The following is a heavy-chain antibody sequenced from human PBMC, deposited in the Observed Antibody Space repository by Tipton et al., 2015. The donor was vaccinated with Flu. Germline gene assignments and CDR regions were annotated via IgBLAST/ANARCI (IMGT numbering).Heavy chain of an antibody. J-gene: IGHJ6*02. D-gene: IGHD3-22*01. CDR2: IYRSGST. Sequence: TLSLTCSVSGGSVSSSSYYWGWIRQPPGKGLEWIGTIYRSGSTYYNPSLKGRVTISVDTSKNQFSLKLSSVTAADTAVYYCARDGYYDSSGYPYYYYYGMDVWGQGTTVTVSS. V-gene: IGHV4-39*07. CDR1: GGSVSSSSYY. CDR3: ARDGYYDSSGYPYYYYYGMDV.